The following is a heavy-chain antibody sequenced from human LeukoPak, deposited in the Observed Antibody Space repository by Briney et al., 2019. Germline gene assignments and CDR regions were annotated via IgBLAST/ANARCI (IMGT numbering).Heavy chain of an antibody. J-gene: IGHJ4*02. CDR3: ARGGWLRLFDY. D-gene: IGHD5-12*01. CDR1: GFSFSSYW. V-gene: IGHV3-7*01. CDR2: IKQDGSEK. Sequence: GGSLRLSCAASGFSFSSYWMTWVRQAPGKGLEWVANIKQDGSEKYYVDSVKGRFTISRDNAKSSLYLQMSSLRAEDTAVYYCARGGWLRLFDYWGQGTLVTVSS.